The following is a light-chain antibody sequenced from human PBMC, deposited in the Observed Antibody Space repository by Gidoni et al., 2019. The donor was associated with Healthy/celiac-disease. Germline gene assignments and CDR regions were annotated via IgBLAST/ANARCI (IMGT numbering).Light chain of an antibody. CDR3: SSYAGSNNFVV. CDR2: EVS. V-gene: IGLV2-8*01. J-gene: IGLJ2*01. CDR1: SSDVGGYNY. Sequence: QSALPQPPSASGSPGPSVTISCTGTSSDVGGYNYVSWYQQHPGKAPKLMIYEVSKRPSGVPDRFSGSKSGNTASLTVSGLQAEDEADYYCSSYAGSNNFVVFGGGTKLTV.